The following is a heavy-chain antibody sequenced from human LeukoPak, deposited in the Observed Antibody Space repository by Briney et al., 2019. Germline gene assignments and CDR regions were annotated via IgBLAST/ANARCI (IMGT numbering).Heavy chain of an antibody. CDR2: IYSSGST. Sequence: PGGSLRLSCAASGFTVSDNYMNWVRQAPGKGLEWVSVIYSSGSTYYVDSVKGRFTISRDNSKNTLYLQMNSLRAEDTAVYYCARDYSRRDALDLWGQGTMVTVSS. D-gene: IGHD3-22*01. J-gene: IGHJ3*01. CDR3: ARDYSRRDALDL. CDR1: GFTVSDNY. V-gene: IGHV3-53*01.